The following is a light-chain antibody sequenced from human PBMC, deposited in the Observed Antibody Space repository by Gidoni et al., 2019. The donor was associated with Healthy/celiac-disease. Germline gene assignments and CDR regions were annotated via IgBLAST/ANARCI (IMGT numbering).Light chain of an antibody. CDR1: QSVSSY. CDR3: QQRSNWPPEYT. CDR2: DAS. V-gene: IGKV3-11*01. Sequence: EMVLTQSPATLSLSPGERATLSCRASQSVSSYLAWYQQKPGQAPRLLIYDASNRATGLPAWFSGSGSGTDFTLTLSSLEPEDFAVYYCQQRSNWPPEYTFGQXTKLEIK. J-gene: IGKJ2*01.